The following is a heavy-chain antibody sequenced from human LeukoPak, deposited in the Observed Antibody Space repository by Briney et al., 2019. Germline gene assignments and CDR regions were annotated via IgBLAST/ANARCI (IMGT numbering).Heavy chain of an antibody. D-gene: IGHD6-13*01. Sequence: ETLSLTCTVSGGSISSYYGSWIREPAGKGLEWIGRIYTSGSTNYNPSLKSRVTMSVDTSKNQSSLKLSSVTAADTAVYYCAREPTSSSWYGGAFDIWGQGTMVTVSS. CDR1: GGSISSYY. CDR3: AREPTSSSWYGGAFDI. V-gene: IGHV4-4*07. J-gene: IGHJ3*02. CDR2: IYTSGST.